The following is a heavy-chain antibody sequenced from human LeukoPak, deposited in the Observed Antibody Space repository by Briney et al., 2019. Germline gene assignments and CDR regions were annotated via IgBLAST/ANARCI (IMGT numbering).Heavy chain of an antibody. V-gene: IGHV4-59*01. J-gene: IGHJ4*02. CDR3: TKVGTGTVDY. Sequence: SETLSLTCTVSGDSISGYYWGWIRQPPGKGLEWIGYIYYTGTTNYNPSLKSRVTISVDTPKNQFSLKLRSVTAADTAVYYCTKVGTGTVDYWGQGTLVTVSS. CDR2: IYYTGTT. D-gene: IGHD1-1*01. CDR1: GDSISGYY.